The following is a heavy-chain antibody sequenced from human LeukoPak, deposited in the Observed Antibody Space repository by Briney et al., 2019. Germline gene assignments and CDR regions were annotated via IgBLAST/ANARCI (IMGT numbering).Heavy chain of an antibody. V-gene: IGHV3-30*07. Sequence: GRSLRLSCAASGFTFSSYAMHWVRQAPGKGLEWVAVISYDGSNKYYADSVKGRFTISRDNSKNTLYLQMNSLRAEDTAVYYCAKEMGAAWVDAFDIWGQGTMVTVSS. CDR1: GFTFSSYA. CDR3: AKEMGAAWVDAFDI. J-gene: IGHJ3*02. D-gene: IGHD1-26*01. CDR2: ISYDGSNK.